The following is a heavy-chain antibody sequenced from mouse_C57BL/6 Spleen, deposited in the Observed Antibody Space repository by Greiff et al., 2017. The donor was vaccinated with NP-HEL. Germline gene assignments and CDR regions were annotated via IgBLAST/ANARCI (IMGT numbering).Heavy chain of an antibody. CDR1: GYTFTSYG. Sequence: VQPKESGAELVRPGSSVKMSCKTSGYTFTSYGINWVKQRPGQGLEWIGYIYIGNGYTEYNEKFKGKATLTSDTSSSTAYMQLSSLTSEDSAIYFCARGDYGRPWYFDVWGTGTTVTVSS. V-gene: IGHV1-58*01. J-gene: IGHJ1*03. CDR3: ARGDYGRPWYFDV. D-gene: IGHD1-1*01. CDR2: IYIGNGYT.